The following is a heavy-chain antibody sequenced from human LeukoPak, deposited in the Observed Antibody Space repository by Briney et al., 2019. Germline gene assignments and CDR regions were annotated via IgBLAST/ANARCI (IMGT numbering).Heavy chain of an antibody. CDR1: GYSISSGYY. Sequence: SETLSLTCAVSGYSISSGYYWGWIRQPPGKGLEWIGSIYHSGSTYYNPSLESRVTISVDTSKNQFSLKLSSVTAADTAVYYCARVVAVAGIGYWGQGTLVTVSS. V-gene: IGHV4-38-2*01. CDR3: ARVVAVAGIGY. D-gene: IGHD6-19*01. J-gene: IGHJ4*02. CDR2: IYHSGST.